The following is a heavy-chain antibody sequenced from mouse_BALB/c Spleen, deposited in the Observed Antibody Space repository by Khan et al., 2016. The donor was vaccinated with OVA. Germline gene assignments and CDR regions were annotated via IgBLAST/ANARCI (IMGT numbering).Heavy chain of an antibody. J-gene: IGHJ3*01. CDR3: ARGGSSGPAWFAY. Sequence: EVQLQESGPGLVKPTQSLSLTCSVTGYSITSGYFWNWIRQFPGNKLEWVGYIRYDGSNNYNPSLKNRISFTRDTSKNQFFLKLNSVTTEDTAKYYWARGGSSGPAWFAYWGQGTLVTVSA. CDR1: GYSITSGYF. CDR2: IRYDGSN. D-gene: IGHD3-1*01. V-gene: IGHV3-6*02.